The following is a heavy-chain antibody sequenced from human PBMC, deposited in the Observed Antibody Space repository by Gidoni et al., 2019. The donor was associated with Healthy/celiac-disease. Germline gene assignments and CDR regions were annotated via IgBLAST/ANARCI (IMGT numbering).Heavy chain of an antibody. Sequence: QLQMQESGPGLVKPSETLSLTCTVSGGSISSSSYYWGWIRQPPGKGLEWIGSIYYSGSTYYNPSLKSRVTISVDTSKNQFSLKLSSVTAADTAVYYCATDRILEGFSWGQGTLVTVSS. J-gene: IGHJ5*02. CDR2: IYYSGST. CDR1: GGSISSSSYY. CDR3: ATDRILEGFS. D-gene: IGHD3-3*02. V-gene: IGHV4-39*07.